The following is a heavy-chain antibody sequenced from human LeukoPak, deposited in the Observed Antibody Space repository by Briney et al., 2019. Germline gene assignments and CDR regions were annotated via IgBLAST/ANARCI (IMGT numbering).Heavy chain of an antibody. CDR1: GGSISSSSYY. CDR2: IYYSGST. D-gene: IGHD5-24*01. J-gene: IGHJ4*02. CDR3: ARQRDGYSFDY. V-gene: IGHV4-39*01. Sequence: SETLSLTCTVSGGSISSSSYYWGWIRQPPGKGLEWIGSIYYSGSTYYNPSLKSRVIISVDTSKNQFSLKLSSVTAADTAVYYCARQRDGYSFDYWGQGTLVTVSS.